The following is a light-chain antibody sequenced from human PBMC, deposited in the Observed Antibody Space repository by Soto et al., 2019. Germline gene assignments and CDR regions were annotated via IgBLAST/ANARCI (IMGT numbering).Light chain of an antibody. V-gene: IGLV1-47*01. CDR1: SSNIGSNP. CDR2: RDN. CDR3: ASWDDSLSGQGL. Sequence: QSVLTQSPSASGTPGQGVTISCSGSSSNIGSNPVFWYQQFPGMAPKLLIYRDNQRASGVPDRFSGSKSGTSASLAISGLRSVDEADYYCASWDDSLSGQGLFGGGTKVTVL. J-gene: IGLJ2*01.